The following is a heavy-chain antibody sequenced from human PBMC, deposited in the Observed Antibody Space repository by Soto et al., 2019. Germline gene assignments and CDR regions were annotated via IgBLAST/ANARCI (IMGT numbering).Heavy chain of an antibody. J-gene: IGHJ4*02. D-gene: IGHD6-19*01. CDR3: AKDGPPGSGWDGPVGYFDY. CDR2: ISGSGGST. CDR1: GFTFSSYA. V-gene: IGHV3-23*01. Sequence: GGSLRLSCAASGFTFSSYAMSWVRQAPGKGLEWVSAISGSGGSTYYADSVKGRFTISRDNSKNTLYLQMNSLRAEDTAVYYCAKDGPPGSGWDGPVGYFDYLGQGTLVTVSS.